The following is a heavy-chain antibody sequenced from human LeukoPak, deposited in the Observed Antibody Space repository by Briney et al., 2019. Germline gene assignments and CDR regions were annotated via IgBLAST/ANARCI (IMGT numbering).Heavy chain of an antibody. J-gene: IGHJ4*02. Sequence: GGSLRLSCAASGFTFSSYGMSWVRQAPGKGLEWVSAISGSGGSTYYADSVKGRFTISRDNAKNSLYLQMNSLRAEDTAVYYCARGNGYCSSTSCPSFDYWGQGTLVTVSS. CDR2: ISGSGGST. CDR3: ARGNGYCSSTSCPSFDY. D-gene: IGHD2-2*03. CDR1: GFTFSSYG. V-gene: IGHV3-23*01.